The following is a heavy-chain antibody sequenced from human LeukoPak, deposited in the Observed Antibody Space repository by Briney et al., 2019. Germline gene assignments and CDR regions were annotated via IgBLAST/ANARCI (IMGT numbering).Heavy chain of an antibody. D-gene: IGHD1-26*01. J-gene: IGHJ4*02. CDR1: GFTFSIHS. Sequence: PGGSLRLSCVASGFTFSIHSLNWVRQVPGKGLEWVSYISSGRTEFYADSVKGRFSISRDNAKNSLYLQMNSLRAEDTAVYYCARDSNGSYLDYWGQGTLVTVSS. CDR2: ISSGRTE. CDR3: ARDSNGSYLDY. V-gene: IGHV3-48*01.